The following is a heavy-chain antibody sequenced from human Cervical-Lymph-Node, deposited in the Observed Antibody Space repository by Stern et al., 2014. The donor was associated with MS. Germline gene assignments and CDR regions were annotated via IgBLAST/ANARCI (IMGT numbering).Heavy chain of an antibody. Sequence: EVQLVESGGGLVQPGGSLRLSCAASGFTFSSYWMHWVRQVPGKGLGWVSRLTSDGSSTHYAHSVQGRVPISRDTPKNALYLQMNSLRVEDTAVYYCVRESGIGSYRASDYWGQGTLVTVSS. CDR1: GFTFSSYW. J-gene: IGHJ4*02. D-gene: IGHD3-22*01. CDR3: VRESGIGSYRASDY. CDR2: LTSDGSST. V-gene: IGHV3-74*01.